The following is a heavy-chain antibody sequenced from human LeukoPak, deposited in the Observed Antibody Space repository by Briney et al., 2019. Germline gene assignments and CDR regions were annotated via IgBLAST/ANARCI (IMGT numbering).Heavy chain of an antibody. CDR1: GGSFSGYY. CDR2: INHSGST. CDR3: ARGHYYDSSGYPLYYYYYGMDV. V-gene: IGHV4-34*01. D-gene: IGHD3-22*01. Sequence: KPSETLSLTCAVYGGSFSGYYWSWIRQPPGKGLEWIGVINHSGSTNYNPSLKSRVTISVDTSKNQFSLKLSSVTAADTAVYYCARGHYYDSSGYPLYYYYYGMDVWGQGTTVTVSS. J-gene: IGHJ6*02.